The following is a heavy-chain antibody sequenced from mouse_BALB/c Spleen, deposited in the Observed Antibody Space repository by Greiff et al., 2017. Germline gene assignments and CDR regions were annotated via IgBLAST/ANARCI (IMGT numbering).Heavy chain of an antibody. CDR1: GYSFTSYW. CDR2: IYPGNSDT. CDR3: TRLDYGSTYFDY. Sequence: VQLQQSGTVLARPGASVKMSCKASGYSFTSYWMHWVKQRPGQGLEWIGAIYPGNSDTSYNQKFKGKAKLTAVTSASTAYMELSSLTNEDSAVYYCTRLDYGSTYFDYWGQGTTLTVSS. D-gene: IGHD1-1*01. V-gene: IGHV1-5*01. J-gene: IGHJ2*01.